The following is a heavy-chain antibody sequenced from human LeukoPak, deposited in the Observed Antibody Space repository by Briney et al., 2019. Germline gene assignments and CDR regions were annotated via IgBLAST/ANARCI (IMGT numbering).Heavy chain of an antibody. CDR3: ARGVDGYNSYNY. J-gene: IGHJ4*02. Sequence: SETLSLTCTVSGGSISSYYWTWIRQSPRKGLEWIGYIYYSGSTSYNPSLKSRVTISVDTSKNQFSMKLSSVTAADTAVYYCARGVDGYNSYNYWGQGTLVTVSS. D-gene: IGHD5-24*01. CDR1: GGSISSYY. V-gene: IGHV4-59*01. CDR2: IYYSGST.